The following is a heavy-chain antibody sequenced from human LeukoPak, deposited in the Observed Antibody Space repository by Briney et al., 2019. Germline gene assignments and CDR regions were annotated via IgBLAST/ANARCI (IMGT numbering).Heavy chain of an antibody. CDR1: GGSFSGYY. V-gene: IGHV4-34*01. Sequence: PSETLSLTCAVYGGSFSGYYWSWIRQPPGKGLEWIGEINHSGSTNYNPPPKSRVTISIDKSKNHFSLKLSSATAADTAVYYCARMFPAAYPDYYYYMDVWGKGTTVTVSS. D-gene: IGHD2-2*01. CDR3: ARMFPAAYPDYYYYMDV. CDR2: INHSGST. J-gene: IGHJ6*03.